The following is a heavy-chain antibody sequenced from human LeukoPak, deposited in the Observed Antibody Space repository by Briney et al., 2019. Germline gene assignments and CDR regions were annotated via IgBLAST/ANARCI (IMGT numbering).Heavy chain of an antibody. CDR2: SSSDGRRT. Sequence: GGSLRLSCVASRFIFSNYWLHWVRQAPGKGLVWVSRSSSDGRRTVYADSVEGRFTISRDNAKNTLYLQMNSLRAEDTALYYCARDGDSTVDFDYWGQGTLVSVSS. J-gene: IGHJ4*02. CDR1: RFIFSNYW. CDR3: ARDGDSTVDFDY. D-gene: IGHD4-23*01. V-gene: IGHV3-74*01.